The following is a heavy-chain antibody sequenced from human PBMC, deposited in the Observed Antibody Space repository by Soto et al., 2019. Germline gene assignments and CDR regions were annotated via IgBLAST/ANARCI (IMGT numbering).Heavy chain of an antibody. V-gene: IGHV3-48*02. J-gene: IGHJ6*02. CDR2: ISSSSSTI. Sequence: EVQLVESGGGLVQPGGSLRLSCAASGFTFSSYSMNWVRQAPGKGLEWVSYISSSSSTIYYADSVKGRLTISRDNAKNSLYLQINSLRDKDTAVYYCARPEYSSSSYGMDVWGQGTTVTVSS. D-gene: IGHD6-6*01. CDR1: GFTFSSYS. CDR3: ARPEYSSSSYGMDV.